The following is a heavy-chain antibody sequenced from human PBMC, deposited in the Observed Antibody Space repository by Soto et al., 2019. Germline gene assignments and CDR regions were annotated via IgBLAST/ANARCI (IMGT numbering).Heavy chain of an antibody. V-gene: IGHV1-2*04. Sequence: ASVKVSCKASGYTFTGYYMHWLLQAPGQGLEWMGWINPNSGGTNYAQKFQGWVTMTRDTSISTAYMELSRLRSDDTAVYYCARESSSSWYGAGHAFDIWGQGTMVTVSS. CDR2: INPNSGGT. CDR3: ARESSSSWYGAGHAFDI. D-gene: IGHD6-13*01. J-gene: IGHJ3*02. CDR1: GYTFTGYY.